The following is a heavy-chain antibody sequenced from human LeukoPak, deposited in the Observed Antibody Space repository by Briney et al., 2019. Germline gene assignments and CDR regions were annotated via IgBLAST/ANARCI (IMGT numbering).Heavy chain of an antibody. CDR1: GGSFSGYY. V-gene: IGHV4-34*01. J-gene: IGHJ4*02. Sequence: SETLSLTCAVYGGSFSGYYWSWIRQPPGKGLEWIGEVNHSGSTNYNPSLKSRVTISVDTSKNQFSLKLSSVTAADTAVYYCARGRGSPYHFDYWGQGTLVTVSS. CDR3: ARGRGSPYHFDY. D-gene: IGHD3-16*01. CDR2: VNHSGST.